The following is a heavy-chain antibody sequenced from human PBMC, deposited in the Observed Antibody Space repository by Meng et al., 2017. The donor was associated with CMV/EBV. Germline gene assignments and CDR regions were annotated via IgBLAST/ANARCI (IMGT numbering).Heavy chain of an antibody. J-gene: IGHJ6*02. CDR1: GYTFTSYG. D-gene: IGHD3-22*01. V-gene: IGHV1-18*01. CDR3: ARDYYDSSGYFDYYYGMDV. CDR2: ISAYNGNT. Sequence: ASVEVSCKASGYTFTSYGISWVRQAPGQGLEWMGWISAYNGNTNYAQKLQGRVTMTTDTSTSTAYMELRSLRSDDTAAYYCARDYYDSSGYFDYYYGMDVWGQGTTVTVSS.